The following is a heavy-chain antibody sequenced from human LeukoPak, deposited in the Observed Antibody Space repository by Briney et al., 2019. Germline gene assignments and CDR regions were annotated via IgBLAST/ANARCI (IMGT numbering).Heavy chain of an antibody. D-gene: IGHD3-10*01. V-gene: IGHV1-8*01. J-gene: IGHJ4*02. CDR3: ARDPQGGSGSS. CDR1: GYTFISYD. Sequence: ASVKVSCKASGYTFISYDINLVRQATGQGLEWMGWMNPNSGITGYAQKFQGRVSMTRNTSISTAYMELSSLKSEDAAVYYCARDPQGGSGSSWGQGTLVTVSS. CDR2: MNPNSGIT.